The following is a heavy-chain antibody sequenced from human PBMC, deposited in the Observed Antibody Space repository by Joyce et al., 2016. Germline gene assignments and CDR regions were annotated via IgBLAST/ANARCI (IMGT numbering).Heavy chain of an antibody. D-gene: IGHD3-10*01. J-gene: IGHJ4*02. CDR1: GDSFTTGGYA. CDR2: IYHSGNT. Sequence: QLLLQESGPGLVKTSQTLSLTCAVSGDSFTTGGYAWNWIRQPPGKGLEWIGGIYHSGNTHFTPSLQSRVTISLDRSKSQFSQKLGSVTAADTAVYYCARAPRGPGYFDSWGQGTLVTVSS. CDR3: ARAPRGPGYFDS. V-gene: IGHV4-30-2*01.